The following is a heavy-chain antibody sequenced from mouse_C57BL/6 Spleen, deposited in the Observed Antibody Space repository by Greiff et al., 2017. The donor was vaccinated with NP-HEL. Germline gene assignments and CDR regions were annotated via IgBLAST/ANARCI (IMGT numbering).Heavy chain of an antibody. Sequence: VQLQQPGAELVKPGASVKLSCKASGYTFTSYWMQWVKQRPGQGLEWIGEIDPSDSYTNYNQKFKGKATLTVDTSSSTAYMQLSSLTSEDSAVYYCAPFSGGNYAMDYWGQGTSVTVSS. D-gene: IGHD1-1*02. CDR1: GYTFTSYW. CDR2: IDPSDSYT. CDR3: APFSGGNYAMDY. V-gene: IGHV1-50*01. J-gene: IGHJ4*01.